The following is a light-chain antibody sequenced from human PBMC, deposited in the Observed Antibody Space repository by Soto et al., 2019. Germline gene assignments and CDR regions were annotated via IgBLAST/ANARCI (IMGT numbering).Light chain of an antibody. CDR1: QSFSTW. J-gene: IGKJ4*01. CDR3: QQYNSNPLT. V-gene: IGKV1-5*03. Sequence: DIQMTQSPSTRSASVGDRVPITCRASQSFSTWLAWYQQKPGKAPNLLIYKTSILESGVPSRFSGSGSGTEFTLTISSLQPDDFATYYCQQYNSNPLTFGGGTKVEIK. CDR2: KTS.